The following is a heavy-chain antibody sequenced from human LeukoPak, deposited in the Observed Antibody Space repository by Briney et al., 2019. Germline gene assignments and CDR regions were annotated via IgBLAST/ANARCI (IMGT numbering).Heavy chain of an antibody. CDR1: GFTFSSYG. CDR3: AKETDSSGPFDY. Sequence: GGSLRLSCAASGFTFSSYGMHWVRQAPGKGLEWVSFIRYDGGNKYYADSVEGRFTISRDNSKNTLYLQMNSLRAEDTAVYYCAKETDSSGPFDYWGQGTLVTVSS. D-gene: IGHD3-22*01. V-gene: IGHV3-30*02. J-gene: IGHJ4*02. CDR2: IRYDGGNK.